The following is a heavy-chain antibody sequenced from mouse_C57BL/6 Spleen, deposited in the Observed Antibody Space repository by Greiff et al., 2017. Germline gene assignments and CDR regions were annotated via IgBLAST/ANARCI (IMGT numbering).Heavy chain of an antibody. V-gene: IGHV1-55*01. J-gene: IGHJ4*01. D-gene: IGHD2-4*01. CDR3: ARNDYDYDGYAMDY. CDR1: GYTFTSYW. CDR2: IYPGSGST. Sequence: QVQLKESGAELVKPGASVKMSCKASGYTFTSYWITWVKQRPGQGLEWIGDIYPGSGSTNYNEKFKSKATLTVDTSSSTAYMQLSSLTSEDSAVYYCARNDYDYDGYAMDYWGQGTSVTVSS.